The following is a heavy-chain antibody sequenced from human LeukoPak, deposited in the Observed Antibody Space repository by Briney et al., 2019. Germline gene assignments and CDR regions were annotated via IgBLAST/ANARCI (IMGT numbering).Heavy chain of an antibody. J-gene: IGHJ4*02. V-gene: IGHV4-4*02. CDR3: ARPGPYGDYAFDY. D-gene: IGHD4-17*01. CDR1: GGSISSNNW. CDR2: IYRSGST. Sequence: PSGTLSLTCTVSGGSISSNNWWSWVRRPPGKGLEWIGEIYRSGSTNYNPSLKNRVTISVDKSKNQFSLELSSVTAADTAVYYCARPGPYGDYAFDYWGQGTLVTVSS.